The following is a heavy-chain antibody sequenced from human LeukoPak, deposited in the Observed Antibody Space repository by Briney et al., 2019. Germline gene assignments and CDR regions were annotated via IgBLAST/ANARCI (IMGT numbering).Heavy chain of an antibody. Sequence: PGGSLRLSYAASGFTFSSYGMSWVRQAPGKGLEWVSAISGSGGSTYYADSVKGRFTISRGNSKNTLYLQMNSLRAEDTAVYYCARANYYDTSGYSRGAFDIWGQGTMVTVSS. CDR2: ISGSGGST. D-gene: IGHD3-22*01. V-gene: IGHV3-23*01. CDR1: GFTFSSYG. CDR3: ARANYYDTSGYSRGAFDI. J-gene: IGHJ3*02.